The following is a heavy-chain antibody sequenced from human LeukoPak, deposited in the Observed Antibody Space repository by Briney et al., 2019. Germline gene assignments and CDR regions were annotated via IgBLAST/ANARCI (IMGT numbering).Heavy chain of an antibody. CDR3: AKGYCSSTSCLVDY. CDR1: GFTFDDYA. CDR2: TSWNSGSI. D-gene: IGHD2-2*01. J-gene: IGHJ4*02. Sequence: PGGSLRLSCAASGFTFDDYAMHWVRQAPGKGLEWVSGTSWNSGSIGYADSVKGRFTISRDNAKNSLYLQMNSLRAEDTALYYCAKGYCSSTSCLVDYWGQGTLVTVSS. V-gene: IGHV3-9*01.